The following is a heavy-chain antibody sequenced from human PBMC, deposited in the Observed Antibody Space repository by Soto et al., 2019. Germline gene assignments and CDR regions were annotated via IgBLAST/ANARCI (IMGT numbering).Heavy chain of an antibody. CDR1: GYSFTSYW. Sequence: GESLKISCKGSGYSFTSYWIGWVRQMPGKGLEWMGIIYPGDSDTRYSPSFQGQVTISADKSISTAYLQWSSLKASDTAMYYCARPGREVVRGGSSPVGGYYYYYGMDVWGQGTTVTVSS. CDR2: IYPGDSDT. J-gene: IGHJ6*02. V-gene: IGHV5-51*01. D-gene: IGHD6-13*01. CDR3: ARPGREVVRGGSSPVGGYYYYYGMDV.